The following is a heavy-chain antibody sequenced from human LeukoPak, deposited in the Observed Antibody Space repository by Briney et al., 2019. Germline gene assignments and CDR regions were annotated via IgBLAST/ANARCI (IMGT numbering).Heavy chain of an antibody. V-gene: IGHV3-48*03. CDR1: GFTFSSYE. CDR3: ARVLSGTYLDY. D-gene: IGHD1-26*01. J-gene: IGHJ4*02. Sequence: GGSLRLSCAASGFTFSSYEMNWVRQAPGKGQEWVSYISSTGSTTYYADSVKGRFTISRDNAKNSLYLQMNSLRAEDTAVCYCARVLSGTYLDYWGQGTLVTVSS. CDR2: ISSTGSTT.